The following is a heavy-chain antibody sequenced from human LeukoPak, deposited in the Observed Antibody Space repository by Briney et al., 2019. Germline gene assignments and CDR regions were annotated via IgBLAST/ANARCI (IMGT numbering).Heavy chain of an antibody. J-gene: IGHJ4*02. D-gene: IGHD3-3*01. V-gene: IGHV3-64*01. Sequence: GGSLRLSCAASGFSFSAYAMHWIRQAPGKGLQFVATISNDGHNTFYSKKTVYLQMGGLRADDMGVYYCARGATDADSSGHYAHFDHWGQGTLVTVSS. CDR3: ARGATDADSSGHYAHFDH. CDR2: ISNDGHNT. CDR1: GFSFSAYA.